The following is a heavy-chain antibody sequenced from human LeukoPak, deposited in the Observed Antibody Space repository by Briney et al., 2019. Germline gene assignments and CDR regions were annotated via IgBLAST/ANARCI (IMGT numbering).Heavy chain of an antibody. D-gene: IGHD3-22*01. V-gene: IGHV4-39*07. CDR1: GGSISSSSYY. J-gene: IGHJ4*02. Sequence: PSETLSLTCTVSGGSISSSSYYWGWIRQPPGKGLEWIGSIYYSGSTYYNPSFKSRVTISVDTSKNQFSLKLSSVTAADTAVYYCARSSWDYYDSSGYSHFDYWGQGTLVTVSS. CDR3: ARSSWDYYDSSGYSHFDY. CDR2: IYYSGST.